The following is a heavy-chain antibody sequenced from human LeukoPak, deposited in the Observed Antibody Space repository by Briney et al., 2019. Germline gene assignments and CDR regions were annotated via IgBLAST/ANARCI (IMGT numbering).Heavy chain of an antibody. D-gene: IGHD1-1*01. J-gene: IGHJ4*02. CDR2: ISYDGNNK. CDR1: GFSSISYP. V-gene: IGHV3-30*01. CDR3: ASAATATVDY. Sequence: PGGPLSLSCAASGFSSISYPLHWVAQVPAKGLEWVALISYDGNNKYYADSVKGRFTISRDNSKNTLYLQMNSLRPDDTAMYSCASAATATVDYWGQGTLVTVSS.